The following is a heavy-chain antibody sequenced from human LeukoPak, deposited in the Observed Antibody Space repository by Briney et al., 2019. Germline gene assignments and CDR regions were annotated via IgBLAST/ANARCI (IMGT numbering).Heavy chain of an antibody. V-gene: IGHV3-30*18. CDR3: AKDGLWFGDLTYFDY. CDR2: ISSDGSNT. D-gene: IGHD3-10*01. J-gene: IGHJ4*02. CDR1: GFTFSNYG. Sequence: PGKSLRLSCAASGFTFSNYGMHWVRQAPGKGLERVAVISSDGSNTYYADSVKGRFTNSRDNSKNTLFLQMNSLRAEDTAVYYCAKDGLWFGDLTYFDYWGQGTLVTVSS.